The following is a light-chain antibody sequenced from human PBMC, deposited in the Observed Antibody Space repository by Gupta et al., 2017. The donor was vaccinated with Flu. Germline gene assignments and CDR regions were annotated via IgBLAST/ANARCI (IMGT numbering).Light chain of an antibody. CDR1: QSVSSSY. V-gene: IGKV3-20*01. CDR2: DAS. J-gene: IGKJ2*03. CDR3: QQYGSSPMFS. Sequence: RATLSCRASQSVSSSYLAWYQQKPGQAPRLLIHDASYRATGIPDRFSGSGSGTDFTLTISRLEPEDFAVYYCQQYGSSPMFSFGQGTKLEI.